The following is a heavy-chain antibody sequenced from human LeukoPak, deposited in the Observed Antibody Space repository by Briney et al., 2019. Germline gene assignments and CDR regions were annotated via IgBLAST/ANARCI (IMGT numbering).Heavy chain of an antibody. D-gene: IGHD6-13*01. J-gene: IGHJ6*02. V-gene: IGHV4-39*01. CDR1: GGSISSSSYY. CDR3: ASDSYSSSWYPKNYYYYYGMDV. Sequence: PSESLSLTCTVSGGSISSSSYYWGWIRQPPGKGLEWIGSIYCSGIAYYNPALKSRVTISVDTSKNPFSLKLSSVTAADTAVYYCASDSYSSSWYPKNYYYYYGMDVWGQGTTVTVSS. CDR2: IYCSGIA.